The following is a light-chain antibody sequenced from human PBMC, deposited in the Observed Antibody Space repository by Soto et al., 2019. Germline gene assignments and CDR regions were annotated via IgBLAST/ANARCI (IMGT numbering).Light chain of an antibody. CDR1: SSDVGGYNY. Sequence: QSVLTQPPSGSGSPGQSVTISCTGASSDVGGYNYVSWYQQHPGKAPKLMIYEVSKRPSGVPDRFSGSKSGNTASLTVSGLQAEDEADYFCSSYAGNGYVLGTGTKVTVL. J-gene: IGLJ1*01. V-gene: IGLV2-8*01. CDR3: SSYAGNGYV. CDR2: EVS.